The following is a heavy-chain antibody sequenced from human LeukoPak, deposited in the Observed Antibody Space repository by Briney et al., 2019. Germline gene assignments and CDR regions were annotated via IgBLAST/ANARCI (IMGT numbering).Heavy chain of an antibody. CDR1: GVSISSYY. CDR3: ARDSYSGYDSTD. J-gene: IGHJ4*02. D-gene: IGHD5-12*01. CDR2: IYTSGST. Sequence: PSETLSLTCTVSGVSISSYYWSWIRQPAGKGLEWIGRIYTSGSTKYNPSLKSRVTMSVDTSKNQFSLKLTSVTAADTALYYCARDSYSGYDSTDWGQGTLVTVSS. V-gene: IGHV4-4*07.